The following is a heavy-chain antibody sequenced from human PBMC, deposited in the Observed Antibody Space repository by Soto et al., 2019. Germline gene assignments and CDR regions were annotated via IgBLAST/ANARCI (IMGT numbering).Heavy chain of an antibody. CDR3: ARTVGAAYYFDF. D-gene: IGHD1-26*01. CDR1: GDSMTTYY. CDR2: IYTSGST. J-gene: IGHJ4*02. Sequence: SDTLSLTCNVSGDSMTTYYWIWIRQPAGKGLEWIGRIYTSGSTNYNPSLKSRVTMSIDTSNNHFSLNLKSVTAADTAVYYCARTVGAAYYFDFWGQGALVNVSS. V-gene: IGHV4-4*07.